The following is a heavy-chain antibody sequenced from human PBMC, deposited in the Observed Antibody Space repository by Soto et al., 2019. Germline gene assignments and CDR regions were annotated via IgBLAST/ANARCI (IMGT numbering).Heavy chain of an antibody. CDR3: AKDLGWVTERKEYYYYGMDV. V-gene: IGHV3-30*18. D-gene: IGHD2-21*02. Sequence: GGSLRLSCAASGFTFSSYGMHWVRQAPGKGLEWVAVISYDGSNKYYADSVKGRFTISGDNSKNTLYLQMNSLRAEDTAVYYCAKDLGWVTERKEYYYYGMDVWGQGTTVTVSS. CDR2: ISYDGSNK. CDR1: GFTFSSYG. J-gene: IGHJ6*02.